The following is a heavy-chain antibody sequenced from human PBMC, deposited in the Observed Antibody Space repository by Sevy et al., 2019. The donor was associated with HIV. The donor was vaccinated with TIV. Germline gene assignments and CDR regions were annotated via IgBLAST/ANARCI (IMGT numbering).Heavy chain of an antibody. V-gene: IGHV3-7*01. CDR3: ARWDV. CDR2: IKEDGSDK. Sequence: GGSLRLSCAASGFTFNSYWMNWVRQAPGKGLEWVANIKEDGSDKYYVDSVKGRFTISRDNAQNLLYLEMNSLRAEDTAVYYCARWDVWGKGTTVTVSS. J-gene: IGHJ6*04. CDR1: GFTFNSYW.